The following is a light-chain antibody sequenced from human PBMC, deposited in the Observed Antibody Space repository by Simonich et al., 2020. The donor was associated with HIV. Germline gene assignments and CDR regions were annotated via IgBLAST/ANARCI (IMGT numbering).Light chain of an antibody. CDR3: MQSIQHPKT. Sequence: DIVMTQSPISLSVTPGQPASISCKSSQSLLDGNGKTYLYWYLQRPGQSHQRLIYEVYNRFSGVQDRFSGSGSGTDFTLKISRVEAEDVGVYYCMQSIQHPKTFGHGTKVEIK. CDR2: EVY. J-gene: IGKJ1*01. CDR1: QSLLDGNGKTY. V-gene: IGKV2D-29*02.